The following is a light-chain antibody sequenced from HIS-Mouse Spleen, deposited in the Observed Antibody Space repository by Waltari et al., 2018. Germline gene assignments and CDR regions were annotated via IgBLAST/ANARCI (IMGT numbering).Light chain of an antibody. CDR2: GAS. Sequence: EIVLTQSPGTLSLSPGERATLSCRASQSVSSSDLAWYQQKPGQAPRLLIYGASSRATGIPDRFSGSGSGTDFTLTISRLEPEDFAVYYCQQYGSSRFTFGPGTKVDIK. CDR3: QQYGSSRFT. V-gene: IGKV3-20*01. CDR1: QSVSSSD. J-gene: IGKJ3*01.